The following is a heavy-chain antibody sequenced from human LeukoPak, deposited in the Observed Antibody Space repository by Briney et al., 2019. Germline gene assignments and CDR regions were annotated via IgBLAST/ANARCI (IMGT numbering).Heavy chain of an antibody. CDR1: GFTFSSYG. D-gene: IGHD3-22*01. V-gene: IGHV3-30*02. CDR2: IRYDGSNK. J-gene: IGHJ3*02. Sequence: GGSLRLSCAASGFTFSSYGMHWVRQAPGKGLEWVAFIRYDGSNKYYADSVKGRFTISRDNSKNTLYLQMNSLRAEDTAVYYCARDASARIEVVIWDAFDIWGQGTMVTVSS. CDR3: ARDASARIEVVIWDAFDI.